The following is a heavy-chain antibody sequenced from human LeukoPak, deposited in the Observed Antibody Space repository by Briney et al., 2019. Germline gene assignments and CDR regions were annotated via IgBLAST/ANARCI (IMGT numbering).Heavy chain of an antibody. CDR1: NYSISSGYY. J-gene: IGHJ4*02. D-gene: IGHD3-22*01. V-gene: IGHV4-38-2*02. CDR2: INHSGST. Sequence: SETLSLTCTVSNYSISSGYYWSWIRQPPGKGLEWIGEINHSGSTNYNPSLKSRVTISVDTSKNQFSLKLSSVTAADTAVYYCARDGIYDSSGYTQIDYWGQGTLVTVSS. CDR3: ARDGIYDSSGYTQIDY.